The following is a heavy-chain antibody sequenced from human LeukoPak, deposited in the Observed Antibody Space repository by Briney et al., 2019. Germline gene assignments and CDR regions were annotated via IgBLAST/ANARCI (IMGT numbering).Heavy chain of an antibody. Sequence: SETLSLTCTVSGYSISSGFFWGWIRQPPGKGLEWIGSLYHGGSTHFNPSLKSRVNISGDMSKNQFSLKLDSVTAADRAVYYCARERSLTAAGNWFDPWGQGTLVTVSS. CDR2: LYHGGST. CDR1: GYSISSGFF. J-gene: IGHJ5*02. D-gene: IGHD6-13*01. CDR3: ARERSLTAAGNWFDP. V-gene: IGHV4-38-2*02.